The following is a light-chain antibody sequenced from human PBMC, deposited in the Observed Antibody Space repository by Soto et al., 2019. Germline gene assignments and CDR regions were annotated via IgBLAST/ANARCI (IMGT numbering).Light chain of an antibody. Sequence: DIQMTQSPSSLSASVGDRVTITCRASQGISNYLAWFQQKPGKVPKLLIYAASALQSGVPSRFSGSGSGTDFTLTISGLQPEDFGVYYCQYYNNWPPYSFGQVTKVDIK. CDR3: QYYNNWPPYS. CDR1: QGISNY. CDR2: AAS. V-gene: IGKV1-27*01. J-gene: IGKJ2*03.